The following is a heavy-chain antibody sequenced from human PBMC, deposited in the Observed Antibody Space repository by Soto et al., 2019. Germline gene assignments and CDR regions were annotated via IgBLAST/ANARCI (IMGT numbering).Heavy chain of an antibody. J-gene: IGHJ6*03. CDR3: AREKAREQLGGNYYSSLDV. V-gene: IGHV1-69*12. D-gene: IGHD1-1*01. CDR2: IILIFRTP. Sequence: QVQLVQSGAEVVKPGSSVKVSCKASGDTFDTVAISWVRQAPGQGLEWMGGIILIFRTPEYGQKIQDSVTITADECTSTAYMELPRLRSADTAVYYCAREKAREQLGGNYYSSLDVWGQGTTVIVSS. CDR1: GDTFDTVA.